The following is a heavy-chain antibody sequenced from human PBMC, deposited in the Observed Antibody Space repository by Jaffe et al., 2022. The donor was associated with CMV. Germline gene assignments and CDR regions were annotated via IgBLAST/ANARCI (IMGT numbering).Heavy chain of an antibody. CDR2: INHSGST. CDR3: ARGLSHFLSVVVVTLRWFDP. J-gene: IGHJ5*02. Sequence: QVQLQQWGAGLLKPSETLSLTCAVYGGSFSGYYWSWIRQPPGKGLEWIGEINHSGSTNYNPSLKSRVTISVDTSKNQFSLKLSSVTAADTAVYYCARGLSHFLSVVVVTLRWFDPWGQGTLVTVSS. V-gene: IGHV4-34*01. CDR1: GGSFSGYY. D-gene: IGHD3-22*01.